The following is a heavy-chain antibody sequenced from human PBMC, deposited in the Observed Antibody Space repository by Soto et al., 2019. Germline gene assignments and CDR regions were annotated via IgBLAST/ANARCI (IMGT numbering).Heavy chain of an antibody. D-gene: IGHD5-12*01. V-gene: IGHV4-59*01. J-gene: IGHJ4*02. CDR3: ARTRWSREGYNSFDY. CDR2: IYYSGIT. Sequence: PSETLSLTCTVSGGSISSYYWSWIRHPPGKELKWIGYIYYSGITNYNPSLKSRVPISVDTSKNHFSLNLISLTAADTAVYYCARTRWSREGYNSFDYWGQGTLVTVSS. CDR1: GGSISSYY.